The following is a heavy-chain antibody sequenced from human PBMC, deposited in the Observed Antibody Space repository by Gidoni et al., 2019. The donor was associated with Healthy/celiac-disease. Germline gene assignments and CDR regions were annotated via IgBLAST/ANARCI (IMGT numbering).Heavy chain of an antibody. V-gene: IGHV3-53*04. D-gene: IGHD1-26*01. Sequence: VLLVESGGGLVHPGGSLRLSCAASCSTVRSNYMSWVRQSPGKGLEWVSVSDSSGSTYYADSVNGRFTISRHNDKNTLYLKMNSLRAEDTAVYYCARDGGGSYSALWYFDLWGRGTLVTVSS. CDR3: ARDGGGSYSALWYFDL. CDR1: CSTVRSNY. CDR2: SDSSGST. J-gene: IGHJ2*01.